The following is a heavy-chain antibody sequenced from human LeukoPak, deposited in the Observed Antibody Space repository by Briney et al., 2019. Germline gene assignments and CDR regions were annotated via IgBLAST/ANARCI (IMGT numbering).Heavy chain of an antibody. CDR1: GFTFTGYY. CDR3: ARGKHCGDFDY. D-gene: IGHD3-3*02. Sequence: ASVKVSCKASGFTFTGYYMHWVRQAPGQGLEWMGWINPRSGDTNYAQKFLGRVTMTRDTSISTAYMELSRLRSDDTAVYYCARGKHCGDFDYWGQGTLVTVSS. CDR2: INPRSGDT. V-gene: IGHV1-2*02. J-gene: IGHJ4*02.